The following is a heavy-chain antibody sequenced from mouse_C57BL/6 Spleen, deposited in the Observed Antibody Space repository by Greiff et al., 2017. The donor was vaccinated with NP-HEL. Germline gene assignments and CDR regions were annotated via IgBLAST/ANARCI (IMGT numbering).Heavy chain of an antibody. V-gene: IGHV1-50*01. Sequence: QVQLQQPGAELVKPGASVKLSCKASGYTFTSYWMQWVKQRPGQGLEWIGEIDPSDSYTNYNQKFKGKATLTVDTSSSTAYMQLSSLTSEGSAVYYCARAGRSSYWDFEVWGTGTTVSVAS. CDR2: IDPSDSYT. CDR3: ARAGRSSYWDFEV. CDR1: GYTFTSYW. J-gene: IGHJ1*03.